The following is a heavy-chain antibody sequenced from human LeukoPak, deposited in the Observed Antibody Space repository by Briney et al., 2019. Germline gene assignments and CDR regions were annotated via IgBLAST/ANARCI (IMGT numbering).Heavy chain of an antibody. J-gene: IGHJ4*02. Sequence: GASVKVSFKASGYTFTGYYMDWVGQAPGQGVEWMGWINPNSCGTNYAQKLQGRVTMTRDTSISTAYMELSRLRSDDTAVYYCARVRCSGGSCYTGFDYWGQGTLVTVSS. CDR3: ARVRCSGGSCYTGFDY. CDR2: INPNSCGT. D-gene: IGHD2-15*01. V-gene: IGHV1-2*02. CDR1: GYTFTGYY.